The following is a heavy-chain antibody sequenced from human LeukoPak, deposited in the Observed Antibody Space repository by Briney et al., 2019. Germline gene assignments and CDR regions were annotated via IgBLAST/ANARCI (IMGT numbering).Heavy chain of an antibody. CDR3: LAQYYRDY. CDR1: GFSFSDAA. CDR2: IESRSFGGTT. V-gene: IGHV3-15*04. Sequence: PGGALRLSCVGSGFSFSDAAMSWVGQPPGKGLEWVGHIESRSFGGTTNYAAPVKGRFTISRDDSKNTLYLEMNSLKSEDTAVYYCLAQYYRDYWGQGTLVTVSS. J-gene: IGHJ4*02. D-gene: IGHD3-10*01.